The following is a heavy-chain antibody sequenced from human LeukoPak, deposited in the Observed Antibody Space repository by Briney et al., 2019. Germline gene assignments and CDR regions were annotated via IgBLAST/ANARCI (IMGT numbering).Heavy chain of an antibody. D-gene: IGHD1-1*01. CDR1: EFTFSNYW. CDR2: INQDGSEK. V-gene: IGHV3-7*01. Sequence: GGSLRLSCAASEFTFSNYWMSWVRQAPGKGLECVANINQDGSEKYYVDSVKGRFTISRDNAKNSLYLQMNSLRADDTAAYYCARDQNDPSFDYRGQGSLVTVSS. CDR3: ARDQNDPSFDY. J-gene: IGHJ4*02.